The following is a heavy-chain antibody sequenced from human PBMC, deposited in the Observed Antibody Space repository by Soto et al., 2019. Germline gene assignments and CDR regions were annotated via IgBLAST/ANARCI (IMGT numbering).Heavy chain of an antibody. V-gene: IGHV1-3*01. D-gene: IGHD2-8*01. CDR1: GYTFTSYV. CDR2: INAGNGNT. J-gene: IGHJ4*02. CDR3: ARDHCTNGVCYTGSFDY. Sequence: ASVKVSCKASGYTFTSYVMHWVRQAPGQRLEWMGWINAGNGNTKYSQEFQGRVTITRDTSASTAYMELSNLRSEDTAVYYCARDHCTNGVCYTGSFDYWGQGALVTLSS.